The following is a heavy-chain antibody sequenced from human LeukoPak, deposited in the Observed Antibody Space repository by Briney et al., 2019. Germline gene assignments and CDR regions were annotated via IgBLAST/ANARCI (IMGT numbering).Heavy chain of an antibody. CDR3: TKSFGGYYAFDY. D-gene: IGHD3-22*01. Sequence: ASVKVSCKASGYTFTSYYMHWVRQAPGQGLEWMGIINPSGGSTSYAQKFQGRVTMTRDTSTSTVYMELSSLRSEDTAVYYCTKSFGGYYAFDYWGQGTLVTVSS. J-gene: IGHJ4*02. CDR1: GYTFTSYY. V-gene: IGHV1-46*01. CDR2: INPSGGST.